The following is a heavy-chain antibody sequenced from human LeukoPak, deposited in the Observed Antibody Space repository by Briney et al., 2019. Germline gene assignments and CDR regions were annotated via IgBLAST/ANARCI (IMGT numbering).Heavy chain of an antibody. Sequence: PGRSLRLSCAASGFTFDDYAMHWVRQAPGKGLEWVSGISWNSGSIGYADSVKGRFTISRDNAKNSLYLQMNSLRAEDMALYYCAKGTDGSYSPSLMDYWGQGTLVTVSP. D-gene: IGHD1-26*01. J-gene: IGHJ4*02. V-gene: IGHV3-9*03. CDR1: GFTFDDYA. CDR2: ISWNSGSI. CDR3: AKGTDGSYSPSLMDY.